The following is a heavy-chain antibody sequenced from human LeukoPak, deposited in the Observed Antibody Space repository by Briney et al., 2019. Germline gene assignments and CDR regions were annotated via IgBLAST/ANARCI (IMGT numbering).Heavy chain of an antibody. CDR1: GFTFSSYG. Sequence: GGSLRLSCAASGFTFSSYGMHWVRQAPGKGLEWVAFIRYDGSNKYYADSVKGRFTISRDNSKNTLYLQMNSLRAEDTAVYYCAKFGFGGVISDAFDIWGQGTMVTVSS. D-gene: IGHD3-16*02. V-gene: IGHV3-30*02. CDR2: IRYDGSNK. CDR3: AKFGFGGVISDAFDI. J-gene: IGHJ3*02.